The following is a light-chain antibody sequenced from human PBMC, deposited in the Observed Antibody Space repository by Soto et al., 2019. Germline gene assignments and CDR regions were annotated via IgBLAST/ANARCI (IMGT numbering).Light chain of an antibody. CDR3: QQSSSFPLT. V-gene: IGKV1-39*01. J-gene: IGKJ3*01. CDR1: QSISSY. Sequence: DIQMTQSPSSLSASVGDRVTITCRASQSISSYLNWYQQKPGKAPKLLIYDASSLESGVPSRFSGSGSGTDFTLTISSLQPEDFAAYYCQQSSSFPLTFGPGTKVDIK. CDR2: DAS.